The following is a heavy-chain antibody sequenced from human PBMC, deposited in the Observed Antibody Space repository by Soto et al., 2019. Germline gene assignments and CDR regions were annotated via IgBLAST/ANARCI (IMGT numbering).Heavy chain of an antibody. CDR2: ISYNGIDK. CDR3: ASGVGRKGHATRFDY. Sequence: QMQLVESGGGVVQPGMSLRLSCAVSGFTFTNHGIHWVRQAPGKGLEWVADISYNGIDKWYGDSVKGRVTISRDNFGATGYLQMNGLRAEDTAVYYCASGVGRKGHATRFDYWGQGTLVTVSS. V-gene: IGHV3-30*03. CDR1: GFTFTNHG. D-gene: IGHD1-26*01. J-gene: IGHJ4*02.